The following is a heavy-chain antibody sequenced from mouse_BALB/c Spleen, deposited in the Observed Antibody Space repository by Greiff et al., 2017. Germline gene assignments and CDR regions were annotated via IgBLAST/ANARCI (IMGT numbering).Heavy chain of an antibody. Sequence: EVKLMESGGGLVQPGGSLRLSCATSGFTFTDYYMSWVRQPPGKALEWLGFIRNKANGYTTEYSASVKGRFTISRDNSQSILYLQMNTLRAEDRATYYCARDSSGYVAMDYWGQGTSVTVSS. J-gene: IGHJ4*01. CDR1: GFTFTDYY. CDR2: IRNKANGYTT. CDR3: ARDSSGYVAMDY. V-gene: IGHV7-3*02. D-gene: IGHD3-1*01.